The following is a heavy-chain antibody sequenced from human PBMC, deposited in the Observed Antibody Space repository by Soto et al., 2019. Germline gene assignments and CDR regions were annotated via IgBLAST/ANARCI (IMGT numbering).Heavy chain of an antibody. V-gene: IGHV4-30-2*01. CDR1: GGSISSGGYS. CDR3: ARVYHGSGSYSNLDWFDP. J-gene: IGHJ5*02. D-gene: IGHD3-10*01. CDR2: IYHSGST. Sequence: PSETLSLTCAVSGGSISSGGYSWSWIRQPPGKGLEWIGYIYHSGSTYYNPSLKSRVTISVDRSKNQFSLKLSSVTAADTAVYYCARVYHGSGSYSNLDWFDPWGQGTLVTVSP.